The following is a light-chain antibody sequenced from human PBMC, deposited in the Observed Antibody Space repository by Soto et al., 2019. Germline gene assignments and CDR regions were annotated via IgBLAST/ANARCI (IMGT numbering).Light chain of an antibody. J-gene: IGLJ3*02. CDR2: EVS. Sequence: QSALTHPASVSGSPGQSITISCTGTSSDVGTYNFVSWYQQHPGKAPKLMIYEVSSRPSGVSNRFSGSKSGTTASLTISGLQAEDEADYYCSSYSSTSTPWVFGGGTKLTVL. CDR3: SSYSSTSTPWV. V-gene: IGLV2-14*01. CDR1: SSDVGTYNF.